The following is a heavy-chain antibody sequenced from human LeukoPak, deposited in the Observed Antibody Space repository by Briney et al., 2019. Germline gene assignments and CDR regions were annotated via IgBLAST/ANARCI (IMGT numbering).Heavy chain of an antibody. D-gene: IGHD4-23*01. V-gene: IGHV3-21*01. Sequence: PGGSLRLSCAASGFTFSSYSMNWVRQAPGKGLEWVSSISSGSSYIYYADSVKGRFTISRDNAKNSLYLQMNSLRAEDTAVYYCARPAGYGGNSGYFDYWGQGTLVTVSS. J-gene: IGHJ4*02. CDR1: GFTFSSYS. CDR3: ARPAGYGGNSGYFDY. CDR2: ISSGSSYI.